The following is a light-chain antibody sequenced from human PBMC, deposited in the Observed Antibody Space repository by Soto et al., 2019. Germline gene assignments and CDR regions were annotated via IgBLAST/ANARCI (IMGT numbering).Light chain of an antibody. J-gene: IGLJ1*01. CDR2: GDN. Sequence: QSVLTQPPSVSGAPGQRVAISCTGSSSNIGAEYDVHWYQQLPGTAPKRLIYGDNNRPSGVPDRFSGSKSGTSASLAITGLQPEHEADYYCQSYDSSLTTFVFGTGTKVTLL. CDR3: QSYDSSLTTFV. CDR1: SSNIGAEYD. V-gene: IGLV1-40*01.